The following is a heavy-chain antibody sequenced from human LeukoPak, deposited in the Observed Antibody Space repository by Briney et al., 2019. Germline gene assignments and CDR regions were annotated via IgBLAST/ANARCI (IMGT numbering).Heavy chain of an antibody. CDR3: ASLPGFGDYNYYYYGMDV. CDR1: GFTFSSYW. V-gene: IGHV3-7*01. CDR2: IKQDGSEK. D-gene: IGHD4-17*01. J-gene: IGHJ6*02. Sequence: PGGSLRLSCAASGFTFSSYWMSWVRQAPGKGLEWVANIKQDGSEKYYVDSVKGRFTISRDNAKNSLYLQMNSLRAEGTAVYYCASLPGFGDYNYYYYGMDVWGQGTTVTVSS.